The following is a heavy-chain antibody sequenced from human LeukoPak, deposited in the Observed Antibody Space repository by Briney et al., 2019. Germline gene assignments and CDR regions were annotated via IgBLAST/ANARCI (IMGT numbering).Heavy chain of an antibody. CDR1: GGSFSGYY. V-gene: IGHV4-34*01. D-gene: IGHD3-3*01. CDR2: INHSGST. J-gene: IGHJ4*02. CDR3: ARGGGPRITIFGVALPLDY. Sequence: SETLSLTCAVYGGSFSGYYWSWIRQPPGKGLEWIGEINHSGSTNYNPSLKSRVTITVDTSKNQFSLKLSSVPAADTAVYYCARGGGPRITIFGVALPLDYWGQGTLVTVSS.